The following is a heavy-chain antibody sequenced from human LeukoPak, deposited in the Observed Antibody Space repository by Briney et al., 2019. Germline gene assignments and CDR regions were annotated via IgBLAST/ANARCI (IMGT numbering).Heavy chain of an antibody. V-gene: IGHV3-7*05. J-gene: IGHJ4*02. CDR2: IRPDGSEK. D-gene: IGHD3-3*01. Sequence: GGSLRLSCAASGFTFSNHWMSWVRQAPGKGLEWVANIRPDGSEKYYVDSVKGRFTISRDNAKNSLYLQMNSLRAEDTAVYYCARRTYWSGYSSFDYWGQGTLVTVSS. CDR3: ARRTYWSGYSSFDY. CDR1: GFTFSNHW.